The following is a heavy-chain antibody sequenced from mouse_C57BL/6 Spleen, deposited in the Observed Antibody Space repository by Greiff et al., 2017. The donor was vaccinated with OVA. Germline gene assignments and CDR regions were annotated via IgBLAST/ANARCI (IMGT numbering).Heavy chain of an antibody. CDR2: IYPGSGST. D-gene: IGHD4-1*01. CDR1: GYTFTSYW. J-gene: IGHJ4*01. Sequence: QVQLKQPGAELVKPGASVKMSCKASGYTFTSYWITWVKQRPGQGLEWIGDIYPGSGSTNYNEKFKSKATLTVDTSSSTAYMQLSSLTSEDSAVYYCARGAGTLYYAMDYWGQGTSVTVSS. CDR3: ARGAGTLYYAMDY. V-gene: IGHV1-55*01.